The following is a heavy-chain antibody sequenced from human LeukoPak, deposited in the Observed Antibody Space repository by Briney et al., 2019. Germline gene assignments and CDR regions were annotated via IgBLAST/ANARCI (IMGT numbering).Heavy chain of an antibody. V-gene: IGHV5-51*01. CDR3: ARQPEAGWFDP. CDR1: GYSFSKRW. CDR2: IYPGDSDT. Sequence: GESLKISCKASGYSFSKRWIGWVRQMPGKGLEWMGIIYPGDSDTQYSPSIQGQVSISADRSNSVAYLHWSSLRASDTAMYYCARQPEAGWFDPWGQGTLVTVSS. J-gene: IGHJ5*02.